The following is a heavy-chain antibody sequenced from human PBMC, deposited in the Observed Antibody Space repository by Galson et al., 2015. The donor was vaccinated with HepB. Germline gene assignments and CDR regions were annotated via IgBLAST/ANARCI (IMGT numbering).Heavy chain of an antibody. D-gene: IGHD3-22*01. J-gene: IGHJ4*02. CDR2: IKQDGSEK. V-gene: IGHV3-7*03. CDR3: ARSAGFLEWLFSYYDSSGYYDY. Sequence: SLRLSCAASGFTFSSYWMSWVRQAPGKGLEWVANIKQDGSEKYYVDSVKGRFTISRDNAKNSLYLQMNSLRAEDTAVYYCARSAGFLEWLFSYYDSSGYYDYWGQGTLVTVSS. CDR1: GFTFSSYW.